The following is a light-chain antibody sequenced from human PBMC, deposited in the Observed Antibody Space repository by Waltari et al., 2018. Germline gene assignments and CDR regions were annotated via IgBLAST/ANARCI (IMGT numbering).Light chain of an antibody. CDR3: STWDDSLSSPV. CDR1: SSDIGTHY. CDR2: RND. Sequence: QSVLTQPPSASGTPGQRVTISCSGSSSDIGTHYVYWYRQVPGTAPRLIMYRNDQRPIGVPVRFSASKSGTSASLVISGLRSEDEAAYYCSTWDDSLSSPVFGGGTKLTVL. J-gene: IGLJ3*02. V-gene: IGLV1-47*01.